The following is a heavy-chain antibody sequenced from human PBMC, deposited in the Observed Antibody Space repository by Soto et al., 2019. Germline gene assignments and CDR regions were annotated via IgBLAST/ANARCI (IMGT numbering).Heavy chain of an antibody. V-gene: IGHV3-23*01. J-gene: IGHJ4*02. CDR3: AKARIAAAGTSAVCDY. Sequence: EVQLLESGGGLVQPGGSLRLSCAASGFTFSSYAMSWVRQAPGKGLEWVSAISGSGGSTYYADSVKGRFTISRDNSKDTLYLQMNSLRAEDTAGYYCAKARIAAAGTSAVCDYWGQGTLVTVSS. D-gene: IGHD6-13*01. CDR1: GFTFSSYA. CDR2: ISGSGGST.